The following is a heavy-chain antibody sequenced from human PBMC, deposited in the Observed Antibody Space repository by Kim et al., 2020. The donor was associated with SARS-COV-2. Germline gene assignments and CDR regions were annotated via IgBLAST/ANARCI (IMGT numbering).Heavy chain of an antibody. CDR3: VRGGWWRVDY. D-gene: IGHD2-15*01. J-gene: IGHJ4*02. CDR2: IKDSGNT. Sequence: SETLSLTCAVYGESFRGYYWTWIRQPPGQGLEWIGEIKDSGNTKFNPSLRSRVTLSVESSKNQFSLTLRSVTAADTDVYYCVRGGWWRVDYWGQGMVVTV. CDR1: GESFRGYY. V-gene: IGHV4-34*01.